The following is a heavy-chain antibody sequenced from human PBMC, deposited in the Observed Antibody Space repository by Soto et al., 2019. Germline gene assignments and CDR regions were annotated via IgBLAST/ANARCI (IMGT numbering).Heavy chain of an antibody. CDR3: ARELADYYDSSGYPN. Sequence: KPSETLSLTCTVSGGSISSGDYYWSWIRQPPGKGLEWIGYIYYSGSTYYNPSLKRRVTISVDTSKNQFSLKLSSVTAADTAVYYCARELADYYDSSGYPNWRQGTLVTVSS. J-gene: IGHJ4*02. CDR1: GGSISSGDYY. V-gene: IGHV4-30-4*01. D-gene: IGHD3-22*01. CDR2: IYYSGST.